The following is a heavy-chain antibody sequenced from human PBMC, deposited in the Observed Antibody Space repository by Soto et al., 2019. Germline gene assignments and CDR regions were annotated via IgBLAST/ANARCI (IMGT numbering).Heavy chain of an antibody. CDR2: IYYSGST. D-gene: IGHD4-17*01. Sequence: PSETLSLTCTVSGGSISIYYLSWIRQPPGKGLEWIGYIYYSGSTNYNPSLKSRVTISVDTSKNQFSLKLSSVTAADTAVYYCARDPGDYGDTPGYYYYYMDVWGKGTTVTVSS. CDR1: GGSISIYY. V-gene: IGHV4-59*01. CDR3: ARDPGDYGDTPGYYYYYMDV. J-gene: IGHJ6*03.